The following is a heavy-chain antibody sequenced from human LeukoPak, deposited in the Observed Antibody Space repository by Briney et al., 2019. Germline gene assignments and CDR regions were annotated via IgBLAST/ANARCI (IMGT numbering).Heavy chain of an antibody. Sequence: SGTLSLTCTVSGDSINSLDLWSWIRQPPGKGLEWIGEINHSGSTNYNPSLKSRVTISVDTSKNQFSLKLSSVTAADTAVYYCAYLTTDAFDIWGQGTMVTVSS. J-gene: IGHJ3*02. CDR1: GDSINSLDL. V-gene: IGHV4-4*02. CDR2: INHSGST. D-gene: IGHD4-17*01. CDR3: AYLTTDAFDI.